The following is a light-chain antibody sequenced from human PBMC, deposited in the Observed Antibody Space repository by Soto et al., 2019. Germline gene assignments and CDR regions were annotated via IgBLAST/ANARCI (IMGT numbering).Light chain of an antibody. V-gene: IGKV3-20*01. CDR2: GVS. Sequence: EIVLTQSPGTLSLSPGERATLSCRASQSVTNNNLAWYQQKPGQAPRLLIYGVSTRATGIPDRFSGSGSGTDFTLTVSRLEPEDFALYFCQHSGTSLRVNFGPGTKVDIK. J-gene: IGKJ3*01. CDR1: QSVTNNN. CDR3: QHSGTSLRVN.